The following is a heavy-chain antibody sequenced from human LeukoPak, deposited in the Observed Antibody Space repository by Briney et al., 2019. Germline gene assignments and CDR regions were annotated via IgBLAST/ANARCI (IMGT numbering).Heavy chain of an antibody. Sequence: PGGSLRLSCAASGFTFSSYAMSWVRQAPGKGLEWVSAISGSGGSTYYADSVKGRFTIPRDNSKNTLYLQMNSLRAEDTAVYYCAKVALMGLYAYYMDVWGKGTTVTVSS. CDR1: GFTFSSYA. D-gene: IGHD2-8*01. J-gene: IGHJ6*03. V-gene: IGHV3-23*01. CDR2: ISGSGGST. CDR3: AKVALMGLYAYYMDV.